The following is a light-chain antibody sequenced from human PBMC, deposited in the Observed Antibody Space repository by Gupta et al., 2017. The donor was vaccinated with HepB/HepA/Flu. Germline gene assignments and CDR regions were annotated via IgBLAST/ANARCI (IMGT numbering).Light chain of an antibody. CDR3: AAWDNSLSAYV. CDR1: SSNVGRDN. Sequence: QSVLTQPPSASGTPEQRLTISCSGSSSNVGRDNVYWYQQLPGTAPKLLIYNDYQRPSGVPDRFSGSKSGTSASLAISGLRSEDEADYYCAAWDNSLSAYVFGTGTWVTVL. V-gene: IGLV1-47*02. J-gene: IGLJ1*01. CDR2: NDY.